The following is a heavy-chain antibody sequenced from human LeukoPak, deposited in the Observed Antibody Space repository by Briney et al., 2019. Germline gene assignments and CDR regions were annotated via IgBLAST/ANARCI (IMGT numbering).Heavy chain of an antibody. V-gene: IGHV3-15*01. CDR3: TTAGESSAFDI. CDR2: VKSKTDGGTT. Sequence: GGSLRLACAASGFTFSNAWMTWVRQAPGKGLEWVGRVKSKTDGGTTDYAAPVKGRFTISRDDSTNTLYLQMNSLKIEDTAVYYCTTAGESSAFDIWGQGTMVTVSS. CDR1: GFTFSNAW. D-gene: IGHD3-16*01. J-gene: IGHJ3*02.